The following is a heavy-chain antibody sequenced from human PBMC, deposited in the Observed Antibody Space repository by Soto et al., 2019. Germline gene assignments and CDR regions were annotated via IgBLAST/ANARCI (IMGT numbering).Heavy chain of an antibody. CDR1: GGSISSYY. CDR2: IYYSGST. CDR3: ARIREGIVGAIDY. D-gene: IGHD1-26*01. V-gene: IGHV4-59*01. J-gene: IGHJ4*02. Sequence: PSETLSLTCTVPGGSISSYYWSWIRQPPGKGLEWIGYIYYSGSTNYNPSLKSRVTISVDTSKNQFSLKLSSVTAADTAVYYCARIREGIVGAIDYWGQGTLVTVS.